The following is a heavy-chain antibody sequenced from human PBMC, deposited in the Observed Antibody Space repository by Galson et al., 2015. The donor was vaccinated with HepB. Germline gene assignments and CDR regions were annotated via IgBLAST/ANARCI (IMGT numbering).Heavy chain of an antibody. J-gene: IGHJ4*02. V-gene: IGHV1-69*04. CDR2: IIPILGIA. CDR3: ARDPPSDGSGSPDLDY. D-gene: IGHD3-10*01. CDR1: GGTFSSYA. Sequence: SVKVSCKASGGTFSSYAISWVRQAPGQGLEWMGRIIPILGIANYAQKFQGRVTITADKSTSTAYMELSSLRSEDTAVYYCARDPPSDGSGSPDLDYWGQGTLVTVSS.